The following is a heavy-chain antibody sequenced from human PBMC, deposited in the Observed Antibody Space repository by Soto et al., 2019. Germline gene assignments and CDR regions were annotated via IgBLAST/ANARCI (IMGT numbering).Heavy chain of an antibody. J-gene: IGHJ6*02. CDR1: GFTFSNYG. Sequence: QVQLVESGGGVVQPGRSLRLSCAASGFTFSNYGMHWVRQAPGKGLEWVAVISYDGSNKYYADSVKGRFTISRDNSKNTQNLQIKSLKADDTACYCCAKAPLRRRCSGGSYYRGWDDMDVWGQGTTVTVSS. V-gene: IGHV3-30*18. CDR2: ISYDGSNK. D-gene: IGHD2-15*01. CDR3: AKAPLRRRCSGGSYYRGWDDMDV.